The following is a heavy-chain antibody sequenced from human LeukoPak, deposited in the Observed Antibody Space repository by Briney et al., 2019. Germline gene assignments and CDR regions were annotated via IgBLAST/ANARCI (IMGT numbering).Heavy chain of an antibody. CDR1: GYTFTGYY. J-gene: IGHJ5*02. D-gene: IGHD2-15*01. CDR3: ARDYLGYCSGGSCYLFDP. V-gene: IGHV1-2*02. CDR2: INPNSGGT. Sequence: GASVKVSCKASGYTFTGYYMHLVRQAPGQGLEWMEWINPNSGGTNYAQKFQGRVTMTRDTSISTAYMELSRLRSDDTAVYYCARDYLGYCSGGSCYLFDPWGQGTLVTVSS.